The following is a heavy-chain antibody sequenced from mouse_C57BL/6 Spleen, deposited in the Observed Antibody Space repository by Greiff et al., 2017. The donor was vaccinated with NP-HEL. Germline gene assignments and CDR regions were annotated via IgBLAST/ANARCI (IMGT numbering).Heavy chain of an antibody. Sequence: EVMLVESEGGLVQPGSSMKLSCTASGFTFSDYYMAWVRQVPEKGLEWVANINYDGSSTYYLDSLKSRFIITRDNAKNILYLQMSSLKSEDTATYYWARGAGTTVMDYWGQGTSVTVSS. CDR3: ARGAGTTVMDY. CDR2: INYDGSST. CDR1: GFTFSDYY. D-gene: IGHD1-1*01. V-gene: IGHV5-16*01. J-gene: IGHJ4*01.